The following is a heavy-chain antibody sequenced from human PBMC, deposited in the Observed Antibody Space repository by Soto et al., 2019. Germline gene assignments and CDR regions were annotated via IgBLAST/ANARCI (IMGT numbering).Heavy chain of an antibody. V-gene: IGHV3-30-3*01. D-gene: IGHD6-13*01. CDR1: GFTFSSYT. J-gene: IGHJ4*02. Sequence: GGSLRLSCAASGFTFSSYTMHWVRQAPVKGLEWVTVISYDGSNHYYADSVKGRFTISRDNSKNTLYLQMNSLRAEDTAVYYCATAKSSSWHNFDCWGQGTLVTVSS. CDR2: ISYDGSNH. CDR3: ATAKSSSWHNFDC.